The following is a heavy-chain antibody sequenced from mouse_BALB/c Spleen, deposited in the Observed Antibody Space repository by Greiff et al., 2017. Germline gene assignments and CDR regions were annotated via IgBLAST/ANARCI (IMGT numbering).Heavy chain of an antibody. CDR3: ARGGDYDVPFAY. Sequence: EGKLVESGGGLVKPGGSLKLSCAASGFTFSSYAMSWVRQTPEKRLEWVASISSGGSTYYPDSVKGRFTISRDNARNILYLQMSSLRSEDTAMYYCARGGDYDVPFAYWGQGTLVTVSA. V-gene: IGHV5-6-5*01. J-gene: IGHJ3*01. CDR2: ISSGGST. CDR1: GFTFSSYA. D-gene: IGHD2-4*01.